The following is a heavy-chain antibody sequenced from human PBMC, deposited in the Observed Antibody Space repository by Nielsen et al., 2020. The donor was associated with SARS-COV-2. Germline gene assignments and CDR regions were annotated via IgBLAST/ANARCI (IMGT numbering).Heavy chain of an antibody. CDR2: INPSGGST. J-gene: IGHJ4*02. Sequence: ASVKVSCKASGYTFTGYYMHWVRQAPGQGLEWMGIINPSGGSTSYAQKFQGRVTMTRDTSTSTVYMELSSLRSEDTAVYYCARESDIVVVPAAPLDYWGQGTLVTVSS. D-gene: IGHD2-2*01. V-gene: IGHV1-46*01. CDR1: GYTFTGYY. CDR3: ARESDIVVVPAAPLDY.